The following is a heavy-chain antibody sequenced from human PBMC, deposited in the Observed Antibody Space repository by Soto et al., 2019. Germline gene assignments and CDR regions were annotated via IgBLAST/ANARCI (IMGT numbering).Heavy chain of an antibody. Sequence: LRLSCAASGFTFSSYSMNWVRQAPGKGLEWVSSISSSSSYIYYADSVKGRFTISRDNAKDSLYLQMNSLRAEDTAVYYCARGLYSSSWYGALGAYYYYGMDVWGQGTTVTVSS. CDR1: GFTFSSYS. CDR2: ISSSSSYI. D-gene: IGHD6-13*01. V-gene: IGHV3-21*01. J-gene: IGHJ6*02. CDR3: ARGLYSSSWYGALGAYYYYGMDV.